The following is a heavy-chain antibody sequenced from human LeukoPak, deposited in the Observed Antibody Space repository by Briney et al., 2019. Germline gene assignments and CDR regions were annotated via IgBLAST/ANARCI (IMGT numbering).Heavy chain of an antibody. CDR2: INHSGST. D-gene: IGHD6-13*01. V-gene: IGHV4-34*01. CDR3: AREKSRIAAAASIGFDI. Sequence: SETLSLTCAVYGGSFSGYYWSWIRQPPGKGLEWIGEINHSGSTNYNPSLKSRVTISVDTSKNQFSLKLSPVTAADTAVYYCAREKSRIAAAASIGFDIWGQGTMVTVSS. J-gene: IGHJ3*02. CDR1: GGSFSGYY.